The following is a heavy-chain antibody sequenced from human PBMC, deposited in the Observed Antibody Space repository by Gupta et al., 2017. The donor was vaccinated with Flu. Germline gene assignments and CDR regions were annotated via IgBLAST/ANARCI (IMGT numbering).Heavy chain of an antibody. V-gene: IGHV3-21*01. D-gene: IGHD3-22*01. J-gene: IGHJ4*02. CDR2: ISSSSSYI. CDR3: ARNFFYDRSGLDY. Sequence: GLEWVSCISSSSSYIYYADSVKGRFTISRDNTKNSLYLQMNSLRAEDTAIYYCARNFFYDRSGLDYWGQGSLVTVSS.